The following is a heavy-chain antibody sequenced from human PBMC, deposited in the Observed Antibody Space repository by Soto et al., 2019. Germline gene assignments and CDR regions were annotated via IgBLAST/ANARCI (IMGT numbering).Heavy chain of an antibody. J-gene: IGHJ6*02. D-gene: IGHD2-2*01. CDR2: IIPIFGTA. V-gene: IGHV1-69*13. CDR3: ASGVSCSSTSCLEPKYYYDYYGRDV. Sequence: SVKVSCKASGGTFSSYAISWVRQAPGQGLEWMGGIIPIFGTANYAQKFQGRVTITADESTSTAYMELSSLRSQDTAVYYCASGVSCSSTSCLEPKYYYDYYGRDVGGQGTTVTFSS. CDR1: GGTFSSYA.